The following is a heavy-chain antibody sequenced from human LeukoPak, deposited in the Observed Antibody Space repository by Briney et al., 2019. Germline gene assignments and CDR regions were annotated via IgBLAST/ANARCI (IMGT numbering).Heavy chain of an antibody. Sequence: SQTLSLTCAISGDSVSSNSAAWNWIRQSPSRSLEWLGRTYYRSKWYNDYAVSVKSRITINPDTSKNQFSLQLNSVSPEDTAVYYCARAYCSSTSCYVWAFDIWGQGTMVTVSS. D-gene: IGHD2-2*01. CDR1: GDSVSSNSAA. CDR2: TYYRSKWYN. CDR3: ARAYCSSTSCYVWAFDI. V-gene: IGHV6-1*01. J-gene: IGHJ3*02.